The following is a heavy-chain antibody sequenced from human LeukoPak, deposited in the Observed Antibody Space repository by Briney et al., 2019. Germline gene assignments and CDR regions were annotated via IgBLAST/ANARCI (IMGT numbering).Heavy chain of an antibody. J-gene: IGHJ4*02. CDR2: IYSGGST. CDR3: ARGRTEFYY. Sequence: GGSLRLSCAASGFPVSSDYMSWVRQAPGKGLEWVSVIYSGGSTYYADSVKGRFTISRDNSKNTVYLLMNNLRVEDTAVYYGARGRTEFYYWGQGTLVTVSS. V-gene: IGHV3-66*01. CDR1: GFPVSSDY.